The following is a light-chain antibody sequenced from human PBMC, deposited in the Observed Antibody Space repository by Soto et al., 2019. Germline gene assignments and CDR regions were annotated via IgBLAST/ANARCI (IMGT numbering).Light chain of an antibody. CDR1: QDIGSR. CDR2: TAS. V-gene: IGKV1D-12*01. Sequence: DIQMTQSPSSVSASVGDRVTITCRASQDIGSRLAWYQQRPGKAPNLLIYTASTLQSGVPSRFSGGGYGTDFTLTINSLQPEDFATYYCQQGNSPPLTFGGGTKVDIK. J-gene: IGKJ4*01. CDR3: QQGNSPPLT.